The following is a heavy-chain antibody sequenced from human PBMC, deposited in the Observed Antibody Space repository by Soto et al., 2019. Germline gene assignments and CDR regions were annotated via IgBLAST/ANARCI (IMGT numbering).Heavy chain of an antibody. Sequence: QVQLQESGPGLVKPSQTLSLTCTVSGGSISSGGYYWSWIRQHPGKGLEWIGYIYYSGSTYYNPSLKSRVTISVDTSQNQFSLKLSSVTAADTAVYYCASIRGPTDEPRTTSYYYYYGMDVWGQGTTVTVSS. CDR1: GGSISSGGYY. CDR2: IYYSGST. V-gene: IGHV4-31*03. J-gene: IGHJ6*02. D-gene: IGHD1-1*01. CDR3: ASIRGPTDEPRTTSYYYYYGMDV.